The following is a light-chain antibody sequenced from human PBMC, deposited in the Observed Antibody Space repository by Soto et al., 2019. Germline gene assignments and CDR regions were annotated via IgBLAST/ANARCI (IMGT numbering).Light chain of an antibody. CDR2: GAS. CDR3: QQYYDWPIT. J-gene: IGKJ5*01. CDR1: QSISNL. Sequence: ERVMTQSPATLSVSPGERATLSCRASQSISNLLAWYQQKPGQAPRLLIYGASTRATGFPDRFSGSGSGTEFTLTISSLHSEDFAVYYCQQYYDWPITFGQGTRLEI. V-gene: IGKV3-15*01.